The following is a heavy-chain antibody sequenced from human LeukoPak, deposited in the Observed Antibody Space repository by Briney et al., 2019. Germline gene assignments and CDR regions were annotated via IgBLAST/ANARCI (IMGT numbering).Heavy chain of an antibody. CDR3: ARSARYCSSTSCYGLYYGMDV. D-gene: IGHD2-2*01. Sequence: ASVKVSCKASGYTFTGYYMHWVRQAPGQGLEWMGWINPNSGGTNYAQKFQGWVTMTRDTSISTAYMELSRLRSDDTAVYYCARSARYCSSTSCYGLYYGMDVWGQGTTVTVSS. V-gene: IGHV1-2*04. CDR2: INPNSGGT. J-gene: IGHJ6*02. CDR1: GYTFTGYY.